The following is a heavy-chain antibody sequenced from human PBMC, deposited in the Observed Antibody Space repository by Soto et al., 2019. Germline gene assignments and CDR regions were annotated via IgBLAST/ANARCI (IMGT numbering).Heavy chain of an antibody. CDR1: GGSFSGYH. CDR3: ARRGAESGYYFDY. CDR2: INHSGST. D-gene: IGHD3-10*01. V-gene: IGHV4-34*01. Sequence: SETLSLTCAVYGGSFSGYHWSWIRQPPGKGLEWIGEINHSGSTNYNPSLKSRVTISVDTSKNQFSLKVNSVTAADTAVYYCARRGAESGYYFDYWGQGTLVTVSS. J-gene: IGHJ4*02.